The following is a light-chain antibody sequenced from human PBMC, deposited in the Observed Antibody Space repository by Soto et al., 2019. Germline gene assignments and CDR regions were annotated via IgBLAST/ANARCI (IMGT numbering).Light chain of an antibody. CDR2: DAS. Sequence: ELVLTQSPATLSLSPGERATLSCRASQSVSSSYLAWYQQKPGQPPRLLIYDASNRATGIPARFSGSGSGTDFTLTISRLEPEDFAVYYCQQYGSSPAPFGGGTKVDI. CDR3: QQYGSSPAP. CDR1: QSVSSSY. J-gene: IGKJ4*01. V-gene: IGKV3-20*01.